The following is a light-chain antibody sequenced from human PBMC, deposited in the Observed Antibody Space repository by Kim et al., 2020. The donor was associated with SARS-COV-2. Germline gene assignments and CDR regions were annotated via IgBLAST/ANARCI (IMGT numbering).Light chain of an antibody. Sequence: SVTPKEKLPSARRASQSIDFALHLSQQKPDQPPELHIKYASQSISGVPSRFSGRGSGTDFTLTINGLEAEDAATYYCHQSGGLPYTFGQGTKLEI. CDR2: YAS. V-gene: IGKV6-21*02. CDR1: QSIDFA. CDR3: HQSGGLPYT. J-gene: IGKJ2*01.